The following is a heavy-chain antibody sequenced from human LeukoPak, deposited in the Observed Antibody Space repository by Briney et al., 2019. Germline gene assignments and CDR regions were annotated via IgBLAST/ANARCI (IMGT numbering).Heavy chain of an antibody. Sequence: PGGSLRLSCAASGFTFSSYEMNWVRQAPGKGLEWVSYISSSGSTIYYADSVKGRFTISRDNAKNSLYLQMNSLRAEDTAVYYCARDESGCSSGDAFDIWGQGTMVTVSS. CDR1: GFTFSSYE. V-gene: IGHV3-48*03. D-gene: IGHD3-10*01. J-gene: IGHJ3*02. CDR3: ARDESGCSSGDAFDI. CDR2: ISSSGSTI.